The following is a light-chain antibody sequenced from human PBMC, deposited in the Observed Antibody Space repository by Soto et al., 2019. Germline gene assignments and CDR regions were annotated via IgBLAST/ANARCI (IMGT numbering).Light chain of an antibody. CDR2: AAS. CDR1: QGISSY. CDR3: QQLNSYPPT. J-gene: IGKJ4*01. V-gene: IGKV1-9*01. Sequence: DIQLTQSPSFLSASVGDRVITTCRASQGISSYLAWYQQRPGKAPKLLIYAASTLQRGVPSRFSGSGSGTEFTLTISSLQPEDFATYYCQQLNSYPPTFGGGTKVEI.